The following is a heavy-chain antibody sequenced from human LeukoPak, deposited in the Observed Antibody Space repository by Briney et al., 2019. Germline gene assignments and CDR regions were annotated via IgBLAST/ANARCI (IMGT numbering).Heavy chain of an antibody. CDR2: IYSGGST. Sequence: GGSLRLSCAPSGFTVSSNYMTWVREAPGKELEWVSVIYSGGSTYYADSVKGRFTISRDNSKNTLYLQMNSLRAEDTAVYYCARDRPDSSGYYSDYWGQGTLVTVSS. D-gene: IGHD3-22*01. CDR1: GFTVSSNY. CDR3: ARDRPDSSGYYSDY. J-gene: IGHJ4*02. V-gene: IGHV3-53*01.